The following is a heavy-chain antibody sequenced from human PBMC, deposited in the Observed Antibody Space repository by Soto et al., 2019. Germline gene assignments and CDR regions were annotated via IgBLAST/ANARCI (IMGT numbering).Heavy chain of an antibody. CDR3: ARNRHSSVWYKASYGMEI. V-gene: IGHV1-69*06. D-gene: IGHD6-19*01. CDR2: IIPIFGTG. CDR1: GGTFSSYA. Sequence: ASVKVSCKASGGTFSSYALSWVGQAPGQVLEWMGGIIPIFGTGNYAQKFQGRVTITADKSTTTAYMELSSLRSEDTAVYYCARNRHSSVWYKASYGMEIWGQGTPVTVSS. J-gene: IGHJ6*01.